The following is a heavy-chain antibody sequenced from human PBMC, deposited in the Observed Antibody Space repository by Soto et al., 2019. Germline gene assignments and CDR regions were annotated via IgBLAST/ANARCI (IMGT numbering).Heavy chain of an antibody. V-gene: IGHV3-23*01. J-gene: IGHJ6*02. CDR2: ISGSGGST. Sequence: GGSLRLSCAASGFTFSSYAMSWVRQAPGKGLEWVSAISGSGGSTYYADSVKGRFTISRDNSKNTLYLQMNSLRAEDTAVYYCAKAGTIFGVVEGCMDVWGQGTTVTVSS. CDR1: GFTFSSYA. CDR3: AKAGTIFGVVEGCMDV. D-gene: IGHD3-3*01.